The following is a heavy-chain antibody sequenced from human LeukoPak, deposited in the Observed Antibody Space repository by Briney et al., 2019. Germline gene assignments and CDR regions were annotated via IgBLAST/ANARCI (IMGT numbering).Heavy chain of an antibody. Sequence: GGSLRLSCAASGFTFSNYALSWVRQAPGKGLEWVPVLSGSGDYTDYADSVKGRFTISRENSKNTLYLQMNSLRDEDTAVYYCAKGQAQGGTRYSGSDYWGQGTLVTVSS. V-gene: IGHV3-23*01. CDR2: LSGSGDYT. CDR1: GFTFSNYA. D-gene: IGHD2-15*01. CDR3: AKGQAQGGTRYSGSDY. J-gene: IGHJ4*02.